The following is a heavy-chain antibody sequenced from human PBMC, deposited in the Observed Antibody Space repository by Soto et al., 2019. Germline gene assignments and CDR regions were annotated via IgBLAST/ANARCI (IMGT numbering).Heavy chain of an antibody. CDR3: ATWEDMVVVPAESGV. D-gene: IGHD2-2*01. J-gene: IGHJ6*02. V-gene: IGHV1-24*01. CDR2: FAPEDGET. CDR1: GYTLTELS. Sequence: ASVKVSCKVSGYTLTELSMHWVRQAPGKGLEWMGGFAPEDGETIYAQKFQGRVTMTEDTSTDTAYMELSSLRSEDTAVEYCATWEDMVVVPAESGVWGQGTRVTVSS.